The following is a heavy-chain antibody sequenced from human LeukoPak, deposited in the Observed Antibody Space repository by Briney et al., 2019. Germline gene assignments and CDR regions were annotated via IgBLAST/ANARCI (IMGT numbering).Heavy chain of an antibody. CDR1: GGSISSSSYY. J-gene: IGHJ4*02. CDR2: IYYSGST. Sequence: PSETLSLTCTVSGGSISSSSYYWGWIRQPPGKGLEWIGSIYYSGSTYYNPSLKSRVTISVDTSKNQFSLKLSSVTAADTAVYYCARQEAGFWVDCWGQGTLVTVSS. D-gene: IGHD3-16*01. V-gene: IGHV4-39*01. CDR3: ARQEAGFWVDC.